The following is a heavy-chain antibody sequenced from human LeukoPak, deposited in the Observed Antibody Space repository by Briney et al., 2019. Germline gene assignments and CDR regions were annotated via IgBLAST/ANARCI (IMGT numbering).Heavy chain of an antibody. J-gene: IGHJ4*02. CDR1: GGSISSYY. CDR2: IYYSGST. Sequence: SETLSLTCTVSGGSISSYYWSWIRQPPGKGLEWIGYIYYSGSTNYNPSLKSRVTISVDTSKNQFSLRLSSVTAADTAVYYCAREGMDSSGWFAYYFDYWGQGTLVTVSS. CDR3: AREGMDSSGWFAYYFDY. D-gene: IGHD6-19*01. V-gene: IGHV4-59*01.